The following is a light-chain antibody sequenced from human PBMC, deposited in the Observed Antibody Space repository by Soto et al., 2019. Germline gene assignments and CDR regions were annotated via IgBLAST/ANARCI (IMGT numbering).Light chain of an antibody. CDR3: QQRYDWPPLT. J-gene: IGKJ4*01. CDR2: DAS. V-gene: IGKV3-11*01. CDR1: QSVSSY. Sequence: EIVLTQSPATLSLSPGERATLSCRASQSVSSYLAWYQQKPGQAPRLLIYDASNRATGIPARFSGSGSGTDFTLTISSLEPEVSAVYYCQQRYDWPPLTFGGGTKVEIK.